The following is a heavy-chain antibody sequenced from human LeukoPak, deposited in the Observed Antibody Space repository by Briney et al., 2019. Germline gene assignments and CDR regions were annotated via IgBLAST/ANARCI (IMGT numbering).Heavy chain of an antibody. CDR2: IDPGDSDT. CDR3: ARQPPGGSGGYYYFIDV. J-gene: IGHJ6*03. Sequence: GESLKISFKGSGYTFTNYSITGVRQMPGKGRGWTDIIDPGDSDTRYSPSFKGQVTISADKSITTAYLKWSSLKASDTAMYYCARQPPGGSGGYYYFIDVWGKGTTVTVSS. D-gene: IGHD3-10*01. V-gene: IGHV5-51*01. CDR1: GYTFTNYS.